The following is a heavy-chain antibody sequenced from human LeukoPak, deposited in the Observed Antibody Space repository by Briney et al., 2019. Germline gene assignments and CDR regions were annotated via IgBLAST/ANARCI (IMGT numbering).Heavy chain of an antibody. Sequence: GGSLRLSCAASGFTFDDYTMHWVRQAPGKGLEWVSLISWDGGSTYYADSVKGRFTISRDNSKNSLYLQMNSLRTEDTALYYCAKVRRKGGLLLTALPRGAFDIWGQGTMVTVSS. CDR1: GFTFDDYT. V-gene: IGHV3-43*01. CDR3: AKVRRKGGLLLTALPRGAFDI. J-gene: IGHJ3*02. D-gene: IGHD2-21*01. CDR2: ISWDGGST.